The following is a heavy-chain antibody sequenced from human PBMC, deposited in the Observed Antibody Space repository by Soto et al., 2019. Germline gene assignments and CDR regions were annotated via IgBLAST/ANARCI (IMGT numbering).Heavy chain of an antibody. Sequence: QVTLKESGPVLVKPTETLTLTCTVSGLSLSTGKLGVSWIHQPPGKALEWLAHIFSNDDKSYSTSLRSRVTISKDTSRSQVVLTMTNMDPLDSGTYYCALIKDCSRTDCYLASFDPWGQGTLVTVSS. J-gene: IGHJ5*02. CDR2: IFSNDDK. CDR1: GLSLSTGKLG. D-gene: IGHD2-2*01. V-gene: IGHV2-26*01. CDR3: ALIKDCSRTDCYLASFDP.